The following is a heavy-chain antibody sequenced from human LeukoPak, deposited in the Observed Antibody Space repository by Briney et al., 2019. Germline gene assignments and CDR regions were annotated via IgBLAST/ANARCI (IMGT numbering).Heavy chain of an antibody. CDR2: ISGSGGST. J-gene: IGHJ4*02. CDR1: GFTFSSYA. CDR3: AKGPIFGVVIKGTYFDY. D-gene: IGHD3-3*01. Sequence: GGSLRLSCAASGFTFSSYAMSWVRQAPGKGLEWVSAISGSGGSTYYADPVKGRFTISRDNSKNTLYLQMNSLRAEDTAVYYCAKGPIFGVVIKGTYFDYWGQGTLVTVSS. V-gene: IGHV3-23*01.